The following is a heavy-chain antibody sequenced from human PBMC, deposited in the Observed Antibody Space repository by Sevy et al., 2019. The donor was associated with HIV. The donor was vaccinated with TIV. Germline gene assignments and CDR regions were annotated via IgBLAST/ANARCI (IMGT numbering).Heavy chain of an antibody. CDR1: GFTFSDHY. Sequence: GGSLRLSCAASGFTFSDHYMDWVRQAPGKGLEWVGRTRNKANSYTTEYAASVKGRFTISRDDSKNSLYLQMNSLKTEDTAVYYCARGRSAAGYNDYWGQGTLVTVSS. CDR2: TRNKANSYTT. J-gene: IGHJ4*02. V-gene: IGHV3-72*01. CDR3: ARGRSAAGYNDY. D-gene: IGHD6-13*01.